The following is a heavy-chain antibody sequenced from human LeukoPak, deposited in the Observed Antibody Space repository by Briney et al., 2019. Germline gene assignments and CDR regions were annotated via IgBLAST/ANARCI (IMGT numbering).Heavy chain of an antibody. CDR3: ARDRELGS. V-gene: IGHV4-59*01. D-gene: IGHD3-16*01. J-gene: IGHJ5*02. CDR2: IYNSGST. CDR1: GGSISIYY. Sequence: SETLSLTCIVSGGSISIYYWNWIRQPPGKGLEWIGYIYNSGSTDYNPSLKRRVTISADTSKNQFSLKLTSVTAADTAVYYCARDRELGSWGLGILVTVSS.